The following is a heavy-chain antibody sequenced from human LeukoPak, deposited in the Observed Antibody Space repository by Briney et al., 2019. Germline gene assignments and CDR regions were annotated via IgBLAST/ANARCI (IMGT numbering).Heavy chain of an antibody. CDR3: ARDHTAGGGRLRYFDWSLWFDP. J-gene: IGHJ5*02. CDR2: INSDESST. Sequence: GGSLRLSCAASGFTFSSYWMHWVRQAPGKGLVWVSRINSDESSTSYADSVKGRFTISRDNAKNTLYLRMNSLRAEDTAVYYCARDHTAGGGRLRYFDWSLWFDPWGQGTLVTVSS. CDR1: GFTFSSYW. V-gene: IGHV3-74*01. D-gene: IGHD3-9*01.